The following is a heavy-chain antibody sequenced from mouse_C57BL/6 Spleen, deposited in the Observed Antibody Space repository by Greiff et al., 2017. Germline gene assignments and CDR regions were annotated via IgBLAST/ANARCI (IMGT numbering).Heavy chain of an antibody. D-gene: IGHD1-2*01. V-gene: IGHV5-4*01. Sequence: EVQGVESGGGLVKPGGSLKLSCAASGFTFSSYAMSWVRQTPEKRLEWVATISDGGSYTYYPDHVKGRFTISRDNAKNNLYLQMSHLKSEDTAMYYCARKATAYYFDYWGQGTTLTVSS. CDR2: ISDGGSYT. CDR3: ARKATAYYFDY. CDR1: GFTFSSYA. J-gene: IGHJ2*01.